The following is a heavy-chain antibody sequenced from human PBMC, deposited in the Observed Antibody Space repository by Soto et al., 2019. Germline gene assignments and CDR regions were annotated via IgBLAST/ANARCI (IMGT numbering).Heavy chain of an antibody. V-gene: IGHV1-69*04. CDR1: GGTFSSYS. CDR2: IIPILGIA. Sequence: SVKVSCKASGGTFSSYSICWVRQAPGQGLEWMGRIIPILGIANYAQKFQGRVTITADKSTSTAYMELSSLRSEDTAVYYCARGGAYPPDDAFDIWGQGTMVTVSS. J-gene: IGHJ3*02. D-gene: IGHD2-2*01. CDR3: ARGGAYPPDDAFDI.